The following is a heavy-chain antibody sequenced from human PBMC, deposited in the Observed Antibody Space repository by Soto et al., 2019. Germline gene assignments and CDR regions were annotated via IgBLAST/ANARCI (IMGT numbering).Heavy chain of an antibody. J-gene: IGHJ4*02. CDR3: ARSETGYDFWSGGYYFDY. V-gene: IGHV4-39*01. CDR1: GGSISSSSYY. Sequence: QLQLQESGPGLVKPSETLSLTCTVSGGSISSSSYYWGWIRQPPGKGLEWIGSIYYSGSTYYNPSLKSRVTISVDTSKNQFSLKLSSVTAADTAVYYCARSETGYDFWSGGYYFDYWGQGTLVTVSS. CDR2: IYYSGST. D-gene: IGHD3-3*01.